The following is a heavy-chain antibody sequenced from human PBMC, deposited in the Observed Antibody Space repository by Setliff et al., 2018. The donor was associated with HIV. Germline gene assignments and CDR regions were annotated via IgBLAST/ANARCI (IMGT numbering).Heavy chain of an antibody. CDR3: ARRADWFDL. Sequence: VASVKVSCKASADTFTNCLINWVRQAPGQGLEWMGWISDYNSNTEYAQKLQGRVTMTKDTSTSTAYMELRSLRPDDTAVYFCARRADWFDLWGQGTLVTVSS. J-gene: IGHJ5*02. V-gene: IGHV1-18*01. CDR1: ADTFTNCL. CDR2: ISDYNSNT.